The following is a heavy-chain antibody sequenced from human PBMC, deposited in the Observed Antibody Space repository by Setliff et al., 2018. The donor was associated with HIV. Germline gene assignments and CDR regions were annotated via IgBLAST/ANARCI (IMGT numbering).Heavy chain of an antibody. CDR3: ARDRTSNSNCFDP. V-gene: IGHV4-31*03. CDR1: GGSISSGGYY. J-gene: IGHJ5*02. CDR2: TYFTGKT. D-gene: IGHD4-4*01. Sequence: SETLSLTCTVSGGSISSGGYYWSWIRQHPGKGLEWIGYTYFTGKTYYNPSLKSRVTMSMDTAKNQFSLNLRSVTAADTAIYYCARDRTSNSNCFDPWGQGALVTVSS.